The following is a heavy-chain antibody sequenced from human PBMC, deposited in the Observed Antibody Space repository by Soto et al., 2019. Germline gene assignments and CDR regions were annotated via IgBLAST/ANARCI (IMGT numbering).Heavy chain of an antibody. CDR3: ARGLGNGDYGDPGDY. CDR1: GFTVSSNY. D-gene: IGHD4-17*01. V-gene: IGHV3-53*01. CDR2: LYSGGAT. Sequence: EVQLVESGGGLIQPGGSLRLSCAASGFTVSSNYMSWVRQAPGKGLEWVSLLYSGGATYYADSVKGRFTISRDNSKNKCYLQMNSLRVEDTAVYYCARGLGNGDYGDPGDYWGQGTLVTVSS. J-gene: IGHJ4*02.